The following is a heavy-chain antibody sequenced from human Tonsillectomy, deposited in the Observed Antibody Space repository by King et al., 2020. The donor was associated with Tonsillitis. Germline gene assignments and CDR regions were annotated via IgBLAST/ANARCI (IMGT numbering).Heavy chain of an antibody. J-gene: IGHJ6*02. D-gene: IGHD1-26*01. CDR3: ARDQGAARSWAHYGMDV. Sequence: VQLVESGAEVKKPGSSVKVSCKASGGTFSSYAISWVRQAPGQGLEWMGGIIPIFGTANYAQKFQGRVTITADESTSTAYMELRSLRSEDTAVYYCARDQGAARSWAHYGMDVWGQGTTVTVSS. CDR1: GGTFSSYA. V-gene: IGHV1-69*01. CDR2: IIPIFGTA.